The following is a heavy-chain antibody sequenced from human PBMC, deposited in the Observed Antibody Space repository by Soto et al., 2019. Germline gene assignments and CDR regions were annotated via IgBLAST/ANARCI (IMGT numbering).Heavy chain of an antibody. CDR2: ITFSGNTV. Sequence: GGSLRLSCAASGFTFSDSYMSWIRQAPGKGLEWISYITFSGNTVYYADSLKGRFTISRDNAKNSLYLQMNRLRAEDTAVYYCARVSWREKYGMDVWGQGTTVTVSS. J-gene: IGHJ6*02. CDR1: GFTFSDSY. CDR3: ARVSWREKYGMDV. V-gene: IGHV3-11*01.